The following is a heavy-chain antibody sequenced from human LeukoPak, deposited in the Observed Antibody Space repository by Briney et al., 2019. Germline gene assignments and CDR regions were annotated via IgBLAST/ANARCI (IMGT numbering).Heavy chain of an antibody. J-gene: IGHJ4*02. Sequence: GGSLRLSCAASGFTFSSLWMSWVRQVPGKGLEWVSNIKTDGSETHHVDSVRGRFTISRDNAKNSLYLQMNSLRVEDAGVCYCATNGHSHPNWGQGTLVSVSS. CDR3: ATNGHSHPN. CDR1: GFTFSSLW. CDR2: IKTDGSET. D-gene: IGHD2-8*01. V-gene: IGHV3-7*01.